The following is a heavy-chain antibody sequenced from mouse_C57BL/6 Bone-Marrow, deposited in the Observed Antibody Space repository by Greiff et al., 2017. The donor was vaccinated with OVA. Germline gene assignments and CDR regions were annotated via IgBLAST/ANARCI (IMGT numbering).Heavy chain of an antibody. J-gene: IGHJ2*01. CDR2: ISSGGDYI. D-gene: IGHD4-1*01. CDR1: GFTFSSYA. Sequence: EVKLVESGAGLVKPGGSLKLSCAASGFTFSSYAMSWVRQTPEKRLEWVAYISSGGDYIYYADTVKGRFTISRDNARNTLYLQMSSLKSEDTAMYYCTRALTGTGDFDYWGQGTTLTVSS. V-gene: IGHV5-9-1*02. CDR3: TRALTGTGDFDY.